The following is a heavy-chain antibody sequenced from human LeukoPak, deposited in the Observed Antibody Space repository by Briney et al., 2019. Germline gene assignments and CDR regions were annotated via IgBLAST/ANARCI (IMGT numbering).Heavy chain of an antibody. CDR2: IHNSGTT. D-gene: IGHD3-10*01. CDR3: ARRYYYNLGSFPFDF. Sequence: SETLSLTCAVSGGPFSGYFWSWIRQPPGKGLEWIGEIHNSGTTNYNPSLNSRVTISEDTSKNQFHLNLSSVTAADTAVYYCARRYYYNLGSFPFDFWGQGTLVTVSS. J-gene: IGHJ4*02. V-gene: IGHV4-34*01. CDR1: GGPFSGYF.